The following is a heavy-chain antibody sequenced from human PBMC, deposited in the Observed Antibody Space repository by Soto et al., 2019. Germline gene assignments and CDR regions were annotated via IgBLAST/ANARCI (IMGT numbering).Heavy chain of an antibody. Sequence: GGSLRLSCAASGFTFTRYSMNWVRQAPGKGLEWVSSISSTTNYIYYADSMKGRFTVSRDNAKNSVYLEMNSLSAGDTAVYYCARESEDLTSNFDYWGQGTLVTVSS. CDR3: ARESEDLTSNFDY. J-gene: IGHJ4*02. V-gene: IGHV3-21*01. CDR1: GFTFTRYS. CDR2: ISSTTNYI.